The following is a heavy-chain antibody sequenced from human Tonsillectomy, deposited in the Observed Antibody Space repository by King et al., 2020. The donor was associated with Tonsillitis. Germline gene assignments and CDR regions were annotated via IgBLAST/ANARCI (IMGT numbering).Heavy chain of an antibody. CDR2: ISYDGSNK. CDR3: ARDRDDYIFDY. Sequence: VQLVESGGGVVQPGRSLRLSCAASGFTFSNYDMHWVRQAPGRGLEGVAVISYDGSNKSYADSVQGRFTISRDNSKNTLYLQMNSLRAEDTAVYYCARDRDDYIFDYWGQGTLVTVSS. CDR1: GFTFSNYD. V-gene: IGHV3-33*05. J-gene: IGHJ4*02. D-gene: IGHD4/OR15-4a*01.